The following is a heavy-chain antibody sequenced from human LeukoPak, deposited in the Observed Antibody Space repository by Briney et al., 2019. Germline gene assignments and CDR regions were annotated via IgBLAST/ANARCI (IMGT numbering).Heavy chain of an antibody. V-gene: IGHV3-9*01. J-gene: IGHJ4*02. CDR3: AKDRGGYSYGYDY. D-gene: IGHD5-18*01. CDR1: GFTFDDYA. Sequence: GGSLRLSCAASGFTFDDYAMHWVRQAPGKGLEWVSGISWNSGSIGYADSVKGRFTISRDNAKNSLYLQMNSLRAEDTALYYCAKDRGGYSYGYDYWGQGTLVTVSS. CDR2: ISWNSGSI.